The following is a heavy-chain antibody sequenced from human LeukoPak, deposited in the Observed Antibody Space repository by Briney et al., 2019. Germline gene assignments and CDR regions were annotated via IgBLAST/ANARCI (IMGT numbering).Heavy chain of an antibody. J-gene: IGHJ4*02. CDR1: GYTLTELS. CDR3: ATRSLLGITISHTFDY. Sequence: ASVKVSCKVSGYTLTELSMHWVRQAPGKGLEWMGSFDPEDGETIYAQKFQGRVTMTEDTSTDTAYMELSSLRSEDTAVYYCATRSLLGITISHTFDYWGQGTLVTVSS. D-gene: IGHD3-9*01. CDR2: FDPEDGET. V-gene: IGHV1-24*01.